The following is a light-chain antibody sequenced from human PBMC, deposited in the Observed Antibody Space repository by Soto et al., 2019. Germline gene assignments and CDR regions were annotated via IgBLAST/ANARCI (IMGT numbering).Light chain of an antibody. V-gene: IGKV3-11*01. CDR3: QQSGNWPIT. J-gene: IGKJ5*01. CDR2: DAS. Sequence: EIVLTQSPATLSLSPGDRATLSCRASQSVYIYLAWYQQKPGQAPRLLFYDASNRATGVPARFSGSGSGTDFTLTVSSLAHDDFAVYYCQQSGNWPITFGQGTRLEIK. CDR1: QSVYIY.